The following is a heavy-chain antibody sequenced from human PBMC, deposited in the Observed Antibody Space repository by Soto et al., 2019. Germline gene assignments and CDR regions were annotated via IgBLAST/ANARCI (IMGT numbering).Heavy chain of an antibody. D-gene: IGHD2-15*01. CDR3: AKVSCFVVVVAGYNWFDP. V-gene: IGHV3-23*01. CDR2: ISGSGGST. CDR1: GFTFSSYA. J-gene: IGHJ5*02. Sequence: GGSLRLSCAASGFTFSSYAMSWVRQAPGKGLEWVSAISGSGGSTYYADSVKGRFTISRDNSKNTLYLQMNSLRAEDTAVYYCAKVSCFVVVVAGYNWFDPWGQGTLVTVSS.